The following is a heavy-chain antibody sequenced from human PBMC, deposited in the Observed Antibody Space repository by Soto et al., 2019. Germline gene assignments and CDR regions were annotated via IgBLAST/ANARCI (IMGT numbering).Heavy chain of an antibody. CDR3: ARHFWAYCGGDCFLRYFDN. CDR1: GGTFTNYA. V-gene: IGHV1-69*13. J-gene: IGHJ4*02. CDR2: IIPIFGTP. Sequence: GASVKVSCKPSGGTFTNYAFSWVRQAPGQGLEWMGGIIPIFGTPDYAQNFQGRVTITADESTRTASMELSSLRSDDTAVYYCARHFWAYCGGDCFLRYFDNWGKGTLVTVS. D-gene: IGHD2-21*02.